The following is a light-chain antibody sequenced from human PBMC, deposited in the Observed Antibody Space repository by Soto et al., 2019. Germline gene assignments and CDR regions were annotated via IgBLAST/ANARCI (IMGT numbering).Light chain of an antibody. V-gene: IGLV2-14*01. J-gene: IGLJ2*01. Sequence: QSALTQPASVSGSPGQSITISCTGTSGDIGGYNYVSWYQQHPGKAPKLMIYDVSDRPSGVSNRFSGSKSGNTASLTISGLRAEVEAEYYCSSYTTSNTLLFGGGTKLTVL. CDR3: SSYTTSNTLL. CDR1: SGDIGGYNY. CDR2: DVS.